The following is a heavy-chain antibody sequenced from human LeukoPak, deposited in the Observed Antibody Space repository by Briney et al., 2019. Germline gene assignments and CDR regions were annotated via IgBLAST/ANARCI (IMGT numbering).Heavy chain of an antibody. Sequence: GGSLRLSCEVYGFTVSSKYMSWVRQAPGRGLEGVLLIFSDGRTYYADSVKGRCTISRDNSKNTLYLQMNSLRVEDTAVYYCARGLFLSGYLDAFDIWGQGTVVTVSS. CDR2: IFSDGRT. V-gene: IGHV3-53*01. D-gene: IGHD3-22*01. CDR1: GFTVSSKY. J-gene: IGHJ3*02. CDR3: ARGLFLSGYLDAFDI.